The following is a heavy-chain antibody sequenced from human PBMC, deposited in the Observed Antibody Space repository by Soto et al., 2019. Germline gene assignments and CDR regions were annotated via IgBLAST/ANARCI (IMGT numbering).Heavy chain of an antibody. V-gene: IGHV3-11*05. Sequence: QVQLVESGGGLVKPGGSLRLSCAASGFTFSDYYMSWIRQAPGKGLEWVSYISSSSSYTNYADSVKGRCTIYRDNAKNSPSLQMNSLRAADTAVYYCGRAEPYHYGSGSYTSTGWGQGTLVTVSS. CDR3: GRAEPYHYGSGSYTSTG. D-gene: IGHD3-10*01. J-gene: IGHJ4*02. CDR2: ISSSSSYT. CDR1: GFTFSDYY.